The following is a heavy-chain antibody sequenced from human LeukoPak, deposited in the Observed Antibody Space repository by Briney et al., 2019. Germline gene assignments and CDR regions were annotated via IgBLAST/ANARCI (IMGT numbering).Heavy chain of an antibody. CDR2: INYSGST. J-gene: IGHJ4*02. Sequence: SETLSLTCTVSGGSISSSSYYWGWIRQPPGKGLEWIGSINYSGSTYYNPSLKSRVTVSVDTSKNQFSLKLSSVTAADTAMYYCAIAGYSGYLFEYWGQGALVTVSS. CDR1: GGSISSSSYY. CDR3: AIAGYSGYLFEY. D-gene: IGHD5-12*01. V-gene: IGHV4-39*07.